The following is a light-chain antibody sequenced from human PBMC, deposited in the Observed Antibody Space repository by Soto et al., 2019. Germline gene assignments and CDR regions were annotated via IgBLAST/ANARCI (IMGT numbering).Light chain of an antibody. CDR2: DVG. V-gene: IGLV2-14*01. CDR1: SSDIGGYNF. CDR3: NSYRTVSTYV. J-gene: IGLJ1*01. Sequence: QSALTQPASVSGSPGQSITIACTGTSSDIGGYNFVCWYQQHPGKAPKLLIYDVGTRLSGVSNRFSGSKSGNTASLTISGLQAEDEAHYYCNSYRTVSTYVFGTGTKLNVL.